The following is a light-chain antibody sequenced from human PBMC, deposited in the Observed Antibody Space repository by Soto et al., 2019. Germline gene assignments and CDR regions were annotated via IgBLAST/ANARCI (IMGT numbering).Light chain of an antibody. CDR3: MQAAHWPYT. CDR1: QSFVYSDGSIY. Sequence: DVVMTQSPLSLPVTLGQPASISCRSSQSFVYSDGSIYLNWYHQRPGQSPRRLIYKVSNRDSGVPERFSGRWTGTDFTLKISRVEAEDVGVYYCMQAAHWPYTFGQGNKLEI. V-gene: IGKV2-30*01. CDR2: KVS. J-gene: IGKJ2*01.